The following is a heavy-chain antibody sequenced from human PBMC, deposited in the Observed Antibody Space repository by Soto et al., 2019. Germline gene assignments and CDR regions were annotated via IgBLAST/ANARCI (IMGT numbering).Heavy chain of an antibody. CDR2: IYYSGST. V-gene: IGHV4-59*01. Sequence: SETLSLPCTVSGGSISSYYWSWIRQPPGKGLEWIGYIYYSGSTNYNPSLKSRVTISVDTSKNQFSLKLSSVTAADTAVYYCARGTTIFGVVTESYYYYYYMDVLGKGTTVTVSS. CDR3: ARGTTIFGVVTESYYYYYYMDV. J-gene: IGHJ6*03. CDR1: GGSISSYY. D-gene: IGHD3-3*01.